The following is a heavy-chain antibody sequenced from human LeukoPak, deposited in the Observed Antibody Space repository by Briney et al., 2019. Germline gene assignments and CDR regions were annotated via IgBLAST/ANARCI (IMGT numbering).Heavy chain of an antibody. D-gene: IGHD3-22*01. CDR3: ARHRMYYYDSSGRGVADAFDI. V-gene: IGHV4-39*01. J-gene: IGHJ3*02. CDR1: GGSISSSSYY. Sequence: PSETLSLTCTVSGGSISSSSYYWGWIRQPPGKGLEWIGSIYYSGSTSYNPSLKSRVTISVDTSKNQFSVKLSSVTAADTAVYYCARHRMYYYDSSGRGVADAFDIWGQGTMVTVSS. CDR2: IYYSGST.